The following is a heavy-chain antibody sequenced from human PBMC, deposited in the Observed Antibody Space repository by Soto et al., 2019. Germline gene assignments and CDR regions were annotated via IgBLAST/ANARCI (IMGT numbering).Heavy chain of an antibody. CDR3: ARVYYYDSSGYYPLFGY. D-gene: IGHD3-22*01. Sequence: VASVKVSCKASGGTFSSYAISWVRQAPGQGLEWMGGIIPIFGTANYAQKFQGRVTITADESTSTAYMELSSLRSEDTAVYYCARVYYYDSSGYYPLFGYWGQGTLVTVSS. V-gene: IGHV1-69*13. CDR2: IIPIFGTA. CDR1: GGTFSSYA. J-gene: IGHJ4*02.